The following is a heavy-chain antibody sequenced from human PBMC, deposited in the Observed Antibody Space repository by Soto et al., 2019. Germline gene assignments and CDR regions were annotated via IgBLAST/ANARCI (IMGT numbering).Heavy chain of an antibody. CDR3: ARVTGRYYYGMDV. Sequence: SETLSLTCAVYGGSFRGYYWSWIRQPPGKGLEWIGEINHSGSTNYNPSLKSRVTISVDTSKNQFSLKLSSVTAADTAVYYCARVTGRYYYGMDVWGQGTTVTVS. CDR2: INHSGST. CDR1: GGSFRGYY. J-gene: IGHJ6*02. V-gene: IGHV4-34*01.